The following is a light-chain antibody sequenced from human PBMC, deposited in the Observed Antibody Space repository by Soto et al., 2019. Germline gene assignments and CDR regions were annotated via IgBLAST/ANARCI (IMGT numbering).Light chain of an antibody. Sequence: EIVLTKSPATLSLSPWGRATLTCRARQSVSSYLAWYQQKPGQATRLLIDDASNRATGIPGLFSGSCSGTDFPLTSSSLEPEDFAVYCCQQRSNWVTFGGGTKVDI. CDR1: QSVSSY. CDR2: DAS. J-gene: IGKJ4*01. V-gene: IGKV3-11*01. CDR3: QQRSNWVT.